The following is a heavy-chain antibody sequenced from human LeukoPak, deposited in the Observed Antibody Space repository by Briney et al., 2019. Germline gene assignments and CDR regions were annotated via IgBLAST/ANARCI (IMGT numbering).Heavy chain of an antibody. V-gene: IGHV4-59*11. CDR1: DGSISSHY. CDR2: IYYSGST. J-gene: IGHJ6*03. CDR3: ARTRHGYYYYMDV. Sequence: PSETLSLTCTVSDGSISSHYWSWIRQPPGKGLEWIGYIYYSGSTNYNPSLKSRVTISVDTSKKQVSLKLNSVTAADTAVYFCARTRHGYYYYMDVWGKGTTVTVSS.